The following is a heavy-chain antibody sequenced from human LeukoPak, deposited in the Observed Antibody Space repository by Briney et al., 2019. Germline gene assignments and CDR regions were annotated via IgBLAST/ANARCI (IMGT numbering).Heavy chain of an antibody. V-gene: IGHV4-34*01. Sequence: SETLSLTCAVYGGSFSDNYWSWIRQPPGKGLEWIGSIYHSGSTYYNPSLKSRVTISVDTSKNQFSLKLSSVTAADTAVYYCARQDLREGQGYWGQGTLVTVSS. J-gene: IGHJ4*02. D-gene: IGHD3-16*01. CDR3: ARQDLREGQGY. CDR2: IYHSGST. CDR1: GGSFSDNY.